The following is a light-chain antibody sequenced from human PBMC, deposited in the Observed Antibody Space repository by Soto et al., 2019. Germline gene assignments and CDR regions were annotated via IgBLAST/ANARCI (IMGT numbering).Light chain of an antibody. J-gene: IGLJ1*01. Sequence: QSALTQPASVSGSPGQSITISCTGTNSDVGGYNFVSWYQQHPGKAPKLMIYEVTSRPSGVSNRFSGSKSGNTASLTISGLQAEDEADYYCNSYTTSSTLVFGTGTKVTVL. V-gene: IGLV2-14*03. CDR2: EVT. CDR3: NSYTTSSTLV. CDR1: NSDVGGYNF.